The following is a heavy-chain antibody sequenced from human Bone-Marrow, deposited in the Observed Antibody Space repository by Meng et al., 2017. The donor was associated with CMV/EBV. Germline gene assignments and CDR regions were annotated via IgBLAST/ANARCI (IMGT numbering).Heavy chain of an antibody. CDR1: GVTFSSYS. CDR3: ASPLAAARHDEFDY. J-gene: IGHJ4*02. CDR2: ISSSSSKL. D-gene: IGHD6-6*01. Sequence: GESLKISCAASGVTFSSYSMNWVRQAPGKGLEWVSAISSSSSKLYYGDSVKGRFTISRDNAKMTLYLQKNSMRAEDTAVYYCASPLAAARHDEFDYWGPVTLVTVSS. V-gene: IGHV3-21*01.